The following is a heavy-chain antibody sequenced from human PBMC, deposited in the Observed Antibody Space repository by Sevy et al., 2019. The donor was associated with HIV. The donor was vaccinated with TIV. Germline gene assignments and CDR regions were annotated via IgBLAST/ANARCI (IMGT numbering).Heavy chain of an antibody. CDR3: ARYDSTSMVRGVIDY. CDR1: GGSISSSSYY. J-gene: IGHJ4*02. Sequence: SETLSLTCTVSGGSISSSSYYWGRIRQPPGKGLEWIGSIYYSGSTYYNPSLKSRVTISVDTSKNQFSLKLSSVTAADTAVYYCARYDSTSMVRGVIDYWGQGTLVTVSS. CDR2: IYYSGST. V-gene: IGHV4-39*01. D-gene: IGHD3-10*01.